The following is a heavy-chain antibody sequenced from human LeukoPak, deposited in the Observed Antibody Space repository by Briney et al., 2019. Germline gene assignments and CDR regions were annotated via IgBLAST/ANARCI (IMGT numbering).Heavy chain of an antibody. V-gene: IGHV3-7*05. Sequence: GGSLRPSCAASGFTFSSYWMSWVRQAPGKGLEWVANIKQDGSEKYYVDSVKGRFTISRDNAKNSLYLQMNSLRAEDTDVYYCARLRGSVTPYYYYYGMDVWGQGTTVTVSS. J-gene: IGHJ6*02. CDR3: ARLRGSVTPYYYYYGMDV. CDR1: GFTFSSYW. CDR2: IKQDGSEK. D-gene: IGHD3-16*01.